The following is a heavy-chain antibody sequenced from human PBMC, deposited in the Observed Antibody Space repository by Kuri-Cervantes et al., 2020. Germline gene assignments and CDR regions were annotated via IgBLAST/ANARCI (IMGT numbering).Heavy chain of an antibody. J-gene: IGHJ3*02. V-gene: IGHV3-30*18. Sequence: GESLKISCAASGFTFSSYGMHWVRQAPGKGLEWVAVISYDGSNKYYADSVKGRFTISRDNSKNTLYLQMNSLRAEDTAVYYCAKGKALGDIWGQGTMVTVSS. CDR2: ISYDGSNK. CDR1: GFTFSSYG. D-gene: IGHD7-27*01. CDR3: AKGKALGDI.